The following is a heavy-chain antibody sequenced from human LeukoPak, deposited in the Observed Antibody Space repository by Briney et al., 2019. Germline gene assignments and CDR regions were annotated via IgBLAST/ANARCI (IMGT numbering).Heavy chain of an antibody. V-gene: IGHV5-51*01. CDR3: ARRYCSGGSCYGLGINNWFDP. D-gene: IGHD2-15*01. J-gene: IGHJ5*02. CDR2: IYPGDSDT. Sequence: GESLKISCKGSGYSFTSYWIGWVRQMPGKGLEWMGIIYPGDSDTRYSPSFQGQVTISADKSISTAYLQWSSLKASDTAMYYCARRYCSGGSCYGLGINNWFDPWGQGTLVTVSS. CDR1: GYSFTSYW.